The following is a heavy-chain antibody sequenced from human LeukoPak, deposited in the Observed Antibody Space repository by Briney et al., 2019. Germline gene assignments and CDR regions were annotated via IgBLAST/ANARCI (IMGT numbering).Heavy chain of an antibody. CDR3: ARRGSGYYDSREAFDI. V-gene: IGHV1-2*06. D-gene: IGHD3-22*01. CDR1: GGTFSSYA. Sequence: ASVKVSCKASGGTFSSYAISWVRQAPGQGLEWVGRINPNSGGTNYAQNFQDRVTLTRDTSITTAYMELNRLISDDTAVYYCARRGSGYYDSREAFDIWGQGTMVTVSS. J-gene: IGHJ3*02. CDR2: INPNSGGT.